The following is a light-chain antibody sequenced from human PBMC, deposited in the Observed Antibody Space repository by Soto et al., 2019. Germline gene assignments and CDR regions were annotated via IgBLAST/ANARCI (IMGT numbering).Light chain of an antibody. CDR2: DVG. CDR1: SIDVGGTDH. V-gene: IGLV2-14*03. J-gene: IGLJ1*01. CDR3: SSYTSLSTYV. Sequence: QSVLTQPASVSGSPGQSITISCSVTSIDVGGTDHVSWYLQHPGEAPKLIIYDVGNRPSGVSNRFSGSKADNTATLTVSGLQAEDEADYYCSSYTSLSTYVFGTGTKVTVL.